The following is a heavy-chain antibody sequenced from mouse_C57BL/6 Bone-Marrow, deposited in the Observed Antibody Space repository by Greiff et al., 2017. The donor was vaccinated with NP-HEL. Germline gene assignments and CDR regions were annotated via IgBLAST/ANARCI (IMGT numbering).Heavy chain of an antibody. D-gene: IGHD2-3*01. CDR2: IYPGNSDT. CDR1: GYTFTSYW. J-gene: IGHJ4*01. CDR3: TTTGCGLLRRDYYAMDY. Sequence: VQLQQSGTVLARPGASVKMSCKTSGYTFTSYWMHWVKQRPGQGLEWIGAIYPGNSDTSYNQKFKGKAKLTAVTSASTAYMELSSLTNDDSAVYYCTTTGCGLLRRDYYAMDYWGQGTSVTVSS. V-gene: IGHV1-5*01.